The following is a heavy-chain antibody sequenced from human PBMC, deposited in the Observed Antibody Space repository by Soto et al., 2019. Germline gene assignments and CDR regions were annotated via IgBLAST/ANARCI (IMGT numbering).Heavy chain of an antibody. CDR2: AYYRGGT. V-gene: IGHV4-61*01. CDR3: ARDLGQGNTPAHNYFDF. J-gene: IGHJ4*02. Sequence: SEAPSLTCTGSCLSVTTTRYRIWIRQAPGKGLEWIGYAYYRGGTRYNPSLKSRLTISVDTSKNQFSLSLSSVTPTDTAVYYCARDLGQGNTPAHNYFDFWGQG. CDR1: CLSVTTTRYR. D-gene: IGHD3-16*01.